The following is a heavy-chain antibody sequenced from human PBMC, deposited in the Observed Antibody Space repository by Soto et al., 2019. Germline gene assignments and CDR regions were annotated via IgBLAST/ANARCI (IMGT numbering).Heavy chain of an antibody. Sequence: ASVKVSCKASGYTFTSYGISWVRQAPGQGLEWMGWISAYNGNTNYAQRLQGRVTMTTDTSTSTAYMELRSLRSDDTAVYYCARYYDFWSGYYYFDYWGQGTLVTVSS. CDR2: ISAYNGNT. CDR3: ARYYDFWSGYYYFDY. CDR1: GYTFTSYG. V-gene: IGHV1-18*04. J-gene: IGHJ4*02. D-gene: IGHD3-3*01.